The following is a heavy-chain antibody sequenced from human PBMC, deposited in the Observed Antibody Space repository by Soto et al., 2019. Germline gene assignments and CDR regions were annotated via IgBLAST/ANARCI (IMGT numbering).Heavy chain of an antibody. Sequence: TLSLTCTVSGASISGFYWSWIRKSAGKGLEWIGRIYATGTTDYNPSLKSRVMMSVDTSKKQFSLKLRSVTAADTAVYYCVRDGTKTLRDWFDPWGQGISVTVS. CDR2: IYATGTT. CDR1: GASISGFY. V-gene: IGHV4-4*07. D-gene: IGHD1-1*01. CDR3: VRDGTKTLRDWFDP. J-gene: IGHJ5*02.